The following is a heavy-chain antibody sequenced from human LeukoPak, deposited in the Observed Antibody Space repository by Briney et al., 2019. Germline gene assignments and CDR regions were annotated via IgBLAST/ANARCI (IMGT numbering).Heavy chain of an antibody. J-gene: IGHJ4*02. V-gene: IGHV3-74*01. D-gene: IGHD1-14*01. CDR3: ARDHDAVGTTIDH. CDR1: GFTFSSYW. Sequence: GGSLRLSCAAFGFTFSSYWMHWVRQAPGEGLVWVSRIKSDGSVTWYADSVKGRFTISRDNAKNMLYLQMNSLRDEDTAVYFCARDHDAVGTTIDHWGQGTLVTVSS. CDR2: IKSDGSVT.